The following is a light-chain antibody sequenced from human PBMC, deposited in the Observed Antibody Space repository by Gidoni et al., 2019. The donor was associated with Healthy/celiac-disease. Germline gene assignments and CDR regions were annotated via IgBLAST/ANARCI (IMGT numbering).Light chain of an antibody. CDR2: AAS. CDR3: QQSYSTPWT. J-gene: IGKJ1*01. V-gene: IGKV1-39*01. CDR1: QSISSY. Sequence: DTQMTQSPSSLSASVGDRVTITCRASQSISSYLNWYQQKPGKAPKLLIYAASSLQSGVPSRFSGSGSGTDFTLTISSLQPEDFATYYWQQSYSTPWTFXQXTKVEIK.